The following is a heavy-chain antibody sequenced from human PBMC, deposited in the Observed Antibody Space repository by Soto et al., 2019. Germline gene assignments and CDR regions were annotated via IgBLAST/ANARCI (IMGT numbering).Heavy chain of an antibody. J-gene: IGHJ4*02. Sequence: LGESLKISCRGSGYDFNTNCFGLVRQLPGRGLEWVGIMYPGDSDTKYNPSLQGHVTLSVDVTASTAFLQWRSLETSDTGMYFCARLPRDCNKTSCYYADHWGQGTQVTVSS. CDR3: ARLPRDCNKTSCYYADH. D-gene: IGHD3-3*01. V-gene: IGHV5-51*01. CDR1: GYDFNTNC. CDR2: MYPGDSDT.